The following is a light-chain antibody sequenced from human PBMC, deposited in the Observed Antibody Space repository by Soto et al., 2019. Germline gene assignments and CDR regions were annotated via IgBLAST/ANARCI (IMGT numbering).Light chain of an antibody. CDR3: SSFTSNRIYV. J-gene: IGLJ1*01. Sequence: QSALTQPTSVSGSPGQSISISCTGNHNNIGTYDYVSWYQQHPGRAPRLLIHGDTTRASGISDRFSASTSGLTASLTISGLQPEDEADYYCSSFTSNRIYVFGPGTKVTVL. V-gene: IGLV2-14*03. CDR2: GDT. CDR1: HNNIGTYDY.